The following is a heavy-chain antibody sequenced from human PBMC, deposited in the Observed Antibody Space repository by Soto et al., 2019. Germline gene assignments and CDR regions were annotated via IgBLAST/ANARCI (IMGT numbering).Heavy chain of an antibody. Sequence: PSETLSLTCTVSGGSISSGDYYWNWIRQPPGKGLEWIGYISYSGSTYYNPSLKSRLTISVDTSKNQFSLKLSSVTAADTAVYYCASAPTKYYDTSGYFGIHYWGQGTLVTVSS. D-gene: IGHD3-22*01. CDR2: ISYSGST. J-gene: IGHJ4*02. CDR3: ASAPTKYYDTSGYFGIHY. V-gene: IGHV4-30-4*01. CDR1: GGSISSGDYY.